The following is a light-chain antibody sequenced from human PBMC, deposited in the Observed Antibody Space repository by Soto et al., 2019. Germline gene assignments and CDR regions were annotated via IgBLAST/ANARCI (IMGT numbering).Light chain of an antibody. CDR3: QQRSDWFT. CDR1: QSVSNF. Sequence: EIVFPQCPATLTLSPGERATLSCRASQSVSNFLAWYQQKPGQAPRLLIYDASNRATGIPVRFSGSGSGTDFTPTISSLEPEDFGLYYCQQRSDWFTFGQGTRLEIK. J-gene: IGKJ5*01. V-gene: IGKV3-11*01. CDR2: DAS.